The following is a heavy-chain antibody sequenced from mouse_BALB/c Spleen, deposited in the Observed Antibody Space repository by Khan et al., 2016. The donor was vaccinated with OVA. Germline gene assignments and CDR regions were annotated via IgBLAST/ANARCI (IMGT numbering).Heavy chain of an antibody. V-gene: IGHV2-6-1*01. CDR1: GFSLTSYG. CDR3: ARLVYPGYFDV. J-gene: IGHJ1*01. Sequence: QVQLKESGPGPVAPSQSLSITCTISGFSLTSYGVHWVRQPAGKGLEWLVVIWSDGRTTYNSALKSRLSISKDNSKSQVFLKVNSLQTDDTAICYCARLVYPGYFDVWGAGTTVTVSS. CDR2: IWSDGRT. D-gene: IGHD6-2*01.